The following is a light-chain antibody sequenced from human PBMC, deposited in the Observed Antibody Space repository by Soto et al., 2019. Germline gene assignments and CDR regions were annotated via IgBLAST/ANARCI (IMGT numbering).Light chain of an antibody. CDR1: QSPSGW. CDR2: KAS. V-gene: IGKV1-5*03. J-gene: IGKJ1*01. CDR3: QQYNNYSWT. Sequence: DIQLTQSPSTLSASVGDRVIITCRASQSPSGWLAWYQQKPGKAPKLLIYKASTLQSGVPSRFSXSGXGXXXXLXIXXXXPXDFATYYCQQYNNYSWTFGQGTKVEIK.